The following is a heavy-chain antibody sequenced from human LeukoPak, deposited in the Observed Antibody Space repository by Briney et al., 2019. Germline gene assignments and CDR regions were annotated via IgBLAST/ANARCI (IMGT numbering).Heavy chain of an antibody. V-gene: IGHV4-39*07. CDR3: ARRYSSSWYDDY. J-gene: IGHJ4*02. Sequence: SETLSLTCTVSGGSISSSSYNWGWIRQPPGKGLEWIGSIYYSGSTYYNPSLKSRVTISVDTSKNQFSLKLSSVTAADTAVYYCARRYSSSWYDDYWGQGTLVTVSS. D-gene: IGHD6-13*01. CDR1: GGSISSSSYN. CDR2: IYYSGST.